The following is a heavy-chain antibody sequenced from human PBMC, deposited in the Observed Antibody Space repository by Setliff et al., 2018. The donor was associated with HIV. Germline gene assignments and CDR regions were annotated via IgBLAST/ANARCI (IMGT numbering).Heavy chain of an antibody. Sequence: SCTVSGVSIGAGNFYWTWIRQPAGKGLEWIGHVYSSGSTYYNPSLKSRVTISIDTSKHQFSLKLTSVTAADTAVYYCARDVMEWFGNYFDNWGQGALVTVSS. CDR1: GVSIGAGNFY. V-gene: IGHV4-61*09. D-gene: IGHD3-3*01. CDR3: ARDVMEWFGNYFDN. CDR2: VYSSGST. J-gene: IGHJ4*02.